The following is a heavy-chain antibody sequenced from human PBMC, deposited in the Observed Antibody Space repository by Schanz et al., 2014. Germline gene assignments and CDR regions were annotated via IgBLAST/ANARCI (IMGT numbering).Heavy chain of an antibody. V-gene: IGHV1-69*04. CDR2: FIPILDVG. CDR1: GYPFTSDD. D-gene: IGHD2-2*01. Sequence: QVQLVQSGAEVKKPGASVKVSCRASGYPFTSDDITWVRQAPGQGLEWMGRFIPILDVGNYAQQFQGRVTFTADKSTSTAYMELSSLRYEDTAEYCCARGTMPGTFDIWGQGTMVTVSS. CDR3: ARGTMPGTFDI. J-gene: IGHJ3*02.